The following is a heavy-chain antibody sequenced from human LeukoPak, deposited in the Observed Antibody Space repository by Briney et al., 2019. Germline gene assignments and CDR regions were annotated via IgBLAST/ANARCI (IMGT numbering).Heavy chain of an antibody. V-gene: IGHV1-18*01. CDR2: ISAYNGDT. CDR1: GYTFTNYG. CDR3: VRGRHDSGDT. J-gene: IGHJ5*02. D-gene: IGHD4-17*01. Sequence: ASVKVSCKGSGYTFTNYGISWVRQAPGQGLDWLGWISAYNGDTNYAQKFQGRVTMTTDTSTSTVYKELRSLRSDDTAVYYCVRGRHDSGDTWGQGTLVTVSS.